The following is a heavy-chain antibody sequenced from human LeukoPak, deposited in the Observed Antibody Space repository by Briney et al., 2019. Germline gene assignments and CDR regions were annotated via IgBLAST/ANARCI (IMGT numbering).Heavy chain of an antibody. J-gene: IGHJ4*02. CDR2: ISSGSTI. V-gene: IGHV3-48*03. Sequence: GGSLRLSCAASGFTFSSYEMNWVRQAPGKGLEWVSYISSGSTIYYADSVKGRFTISRDNAKNSLYLQMNSLRAEDTAVYYCARRYSSSWYSYDYWGQGTLVTVSS. CDR3: ARRYSSSWYSYDY. CDR1: GFTFSSYE. D-gene: IGHD6-13*01.